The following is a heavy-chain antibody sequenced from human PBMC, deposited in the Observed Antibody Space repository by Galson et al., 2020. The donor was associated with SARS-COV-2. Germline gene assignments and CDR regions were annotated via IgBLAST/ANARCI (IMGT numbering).Heavy chain of an antibody. CDR1: GGSISSSSYY. CDR2: IYYSGST. J-gene: IGHJ5*02. CDR3: ARVCDILTGYYCNWFDP. D-gene: IGHD3-9*01. V-gene: IGHV4-39*07. Sequence: SETLSLTYTVSGGSISSSSYYWGWIRQPPGKGLEWIGSIYYSGSTYYNPSLKSRVTISVDTSKNQFSLKLSSVTAADTAVYYCARVCDILTGYYCNWFDPWGQGTLVTVSS.